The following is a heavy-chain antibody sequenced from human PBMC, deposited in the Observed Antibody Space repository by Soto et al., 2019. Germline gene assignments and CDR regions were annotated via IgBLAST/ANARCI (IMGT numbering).Heavy chain of an antibody. D-gene: IGHD4-17*01. V-gene: IGHV1-2*04. J-gene: IGHJ6*02. CDR3: ARGYGDVSFYYYGMDV. CDR1: GYTFTGYY. CDR2: INPNSGGT. Sequence: QVQLVQSGAEVKKPVASVKVSCKASGYTFTGYYMHWVRQAPGQGLEWMGWINPNSGGTNYAQKFQGWVTMTRDTSISTACMELSRLRSDDTAVYYCARGYGDVSFYYYGMDVWGQGTTVTVSS.